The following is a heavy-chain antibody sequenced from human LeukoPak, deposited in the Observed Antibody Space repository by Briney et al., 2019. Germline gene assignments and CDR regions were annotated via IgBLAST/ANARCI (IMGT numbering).Heavy chain of an antibody. CDR3: ARDWLY. V-gene: IGHV3-69-1*01. Sequence: GGSLRLSCAASEFSVGSNYMTWVRQAPGKGLEWVSSISSSSYIYYADSVKGRFTISRDNAKNSLYLQMNSLRAEDTAVYYCARDWLYWGQGTLVTVSS. J-gene: IGHJ4*02. CDR2: ISSSSYI. D-gene: IGHD6-19*01. CDR1: EFSVGSNY.